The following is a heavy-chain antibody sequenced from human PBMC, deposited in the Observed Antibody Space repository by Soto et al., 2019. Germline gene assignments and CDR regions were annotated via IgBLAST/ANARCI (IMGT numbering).Heavy chain of an antibody. D-gene: IGHD2-2*01. Sequence: GGSLRLSCAASGFTVSSNYISWVRQAPGKGLEWVSVIYSGGSTYYADSVKGRFTISRHNSKNTVYLQMNSLRAEDTAVYYCARDPGLRPTFVVPARYFDLWGRGTLVTVSS. J-gene: IGHJ2*01. CDR3: ARDPGLRPTFVVPARYFDL. V-gene: IGHV3-53*04. CDR1: GFTVSSNY. CDR2: IYSGGST.